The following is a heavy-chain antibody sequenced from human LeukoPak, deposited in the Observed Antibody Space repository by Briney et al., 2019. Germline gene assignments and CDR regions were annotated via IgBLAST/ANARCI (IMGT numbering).Heavy chain of an antibody. V-gene: IGHV3-7*01. Sequence: GGSLRLSCAVSGFTFSSYWMSWVRQAPGKGLEWVANIKQDGSEKYYVDSVKGRFTISRDNAKNSLYLQMNSLRAEDTAVYYCARDGSSGWYGNDAFDIWGQGTMVTVSS. J-gene: IGHJ3*02. CDR2: IKQDGSEK. CDR3: ARDGSSGWYGNDAFDI. CDR1: GFTFSSYW. D-gene: IGHD6-19*01.